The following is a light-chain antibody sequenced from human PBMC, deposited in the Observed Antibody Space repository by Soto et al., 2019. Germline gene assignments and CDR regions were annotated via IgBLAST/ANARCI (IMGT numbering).Light chain of an antibody. V-gene: IGKV3D-20*02. J-gene: IGKJ4*01. CDR3: QQRSHWRLT. CDR1: QSLSSTY. CDR2: GAS. Sequence: EIVLTQSPGTLSLSPGERATLSCRASQSLSSTYLAWYQQKVGQSPRLLIYGASSRATGIPDRFSGSGSGTDFTLTISSLEPEDFAVYYCQQRSHWRLTFGGGTKVEIK.